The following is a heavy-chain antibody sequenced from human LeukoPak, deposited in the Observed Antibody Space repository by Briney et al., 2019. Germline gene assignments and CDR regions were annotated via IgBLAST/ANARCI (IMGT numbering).Heavy chain of an antibody. CDR3: VRQRYYGSGSQLVIDF. Sequence: KDGESLKISCKASGYTFTRNWIGWVRQLPGKGLEWMGIISPGDSHPRYGPSFQGQVTVSADKSKSTAYLEWNSLKASDTAIYYCVRQRYYGSGSQLVIDFWGQGTLVTVSS. V-gene: IGHV5-51*01. CDR1: GYTFTRNW. CDR2: ISPGDSHP. J-gene: IGHJ4*02. D-gene: IGHD3-10*01.